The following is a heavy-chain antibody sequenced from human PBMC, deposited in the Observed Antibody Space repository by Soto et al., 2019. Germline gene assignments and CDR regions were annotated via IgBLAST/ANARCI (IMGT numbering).Heavy chain of an antibody. D-gene: IGHD5-18*01. CDR1: GFTFGSYG. Sequence: EVQLLESGGGLVQSGGSLRLSCAASGFTFGSYGMSWVRQAPGKGLEWVSAISGAGGSTYYADSVKGRFTISRDNSKNTLFLHMSSLGAEDTAIYFCAKHRMSTAIVDYWGQGTLVTVSS. V-gene: IGHV3-23*01. CDR3: AKHRMSTAIVDY. CDR2: ISGAGGST. J-gene: IGHJ4*02.